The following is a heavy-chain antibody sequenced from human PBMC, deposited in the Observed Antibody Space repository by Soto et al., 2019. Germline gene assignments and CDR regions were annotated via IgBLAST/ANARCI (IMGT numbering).Heavy chain of an antibody. D-gene: IGHD6-19*01. V-gene: IGHV3-48*01. CDR1: GFTFSSYS. Sequence: PGGSLRLSCAASGFTFSSYSMNWVRQAPGKGLEWVSYISSSSSTIYYADSVKGRFTISRDNAKNSLYLQMNSLRAEDTAVYYCARCGITSIAVAGTSYYYYYMDVWGKGTTVTVSS. J-gene: IGHJ6*03. CDR3: ARCGITSIAVAGTSYYYYYMDV. CDR2: ISSSSSTI.